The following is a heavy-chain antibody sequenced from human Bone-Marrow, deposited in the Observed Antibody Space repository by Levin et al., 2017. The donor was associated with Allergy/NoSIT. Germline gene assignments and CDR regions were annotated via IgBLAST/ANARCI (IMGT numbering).Heavy chain of an antibody. V-gene: IGHV4-4*02. D-gene: IGHD3-3*01. J-gene: IGHJ5*02. Sequence: SETLSLTCAVSGASISSSNSWNWVRQPPGMGLEWIGEIYHDGGARYNVSLRSRATISVDTSKNTFSLKLTSVTAADTAVYYCASSALFGTPDSWGLGTLVTDSS. CDR3: ASSALFGTPDS. CDR1: GASISSSNS. CDR2: IYHDGGA.